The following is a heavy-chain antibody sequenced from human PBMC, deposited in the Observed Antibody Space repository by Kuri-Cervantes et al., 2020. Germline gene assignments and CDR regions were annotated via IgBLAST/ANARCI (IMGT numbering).Heavy chain of an antibody. CDR1: GFTFDDYG. CDR3: ANIPAAMESYYYGMDV. Sequence: GGSLRLSCAASGFTFDDYGMNWVRQAPGKGLEWVSYISSSSSTIYYADSVKGRFTISRDNAKNSLYLQMNSLRDEDTAVYYCANIPAAMESYYYGMDVWGQGTTVTVSS. CDR2: ISSSSSTI. D-gene: IGHD2-2*01. V-gene: IGHV3-48*02. J-gene: IGHJ6*02.